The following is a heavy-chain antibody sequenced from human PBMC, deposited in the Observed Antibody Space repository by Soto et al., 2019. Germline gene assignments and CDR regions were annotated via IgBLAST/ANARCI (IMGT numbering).Heavy chain of an antibody. Sequence: QVQLAQSGAEVKKPGASVTVSCKASGYRFSDYYLHWVRQAPGQGPEWMGWMNPNSGDTKYAQKCKGRVTMTRETSVRTAFMELNWLKSDDTAVYYCARESGGATATLDYYYFYMDVWGIGTTVTVSS. D-gene: IGHD5-12*01. V-gene: IGHV1-2*02. CDR1: GYRFSDYY. J-gene: IGHJ6*03. CDR3: ARESGGATATLDYYYFYMDV. CDR2: MNPNSGDT.